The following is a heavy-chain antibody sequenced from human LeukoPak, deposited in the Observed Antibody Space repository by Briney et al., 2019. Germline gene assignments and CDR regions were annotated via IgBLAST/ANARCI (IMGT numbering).Heavy chain of an antibody. V-gene: IGHV4-39*07. Sequence: SETLSLTCTVSGGSISSSSYYWGWIRQPPGKGLEWIGSIYYSGSTYYNPSLKSRVTISVDTSKNQFSLKLSSVTAADTAVYYCAKDFSGYYDFWSGYPYWGGYFDYWGQGTLVTVSS. CDR1: GGSISSSSYY. CDR3: AKDFSGYYDFWSGYPYWGGYFDY. CDR2: IYYSGST. D-gene: IGHD3-3*01. J-gene: IGHJ4*02.